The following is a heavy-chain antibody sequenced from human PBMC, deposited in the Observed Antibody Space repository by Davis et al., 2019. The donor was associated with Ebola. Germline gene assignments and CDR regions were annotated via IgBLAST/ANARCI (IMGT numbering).Heavy chain of an antibody. J-gene: IGHJ4*02. CDR3: ARDGESVATITGLGHFDH. CDR2: IKQDGSEK. D-gene: IGHD5-12*01. CDR1: GFTFSSYW. V-gene: IGHV3-7*03. Sequence: GESLKISCAASGFTFSSYWMSWVRQAPGKGLEWVANIKQDGSEKYYVDSVKGRFTISRDNAKNSLYLQMNSLRAEDTAVYYCARDGESVATITGLGHFDHWGQGTLVTVSS.